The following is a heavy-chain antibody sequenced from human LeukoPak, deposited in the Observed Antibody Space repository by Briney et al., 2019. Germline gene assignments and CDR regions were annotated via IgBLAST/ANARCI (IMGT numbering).Heavy chain of an antibody. Sequence: PGGSLRLSCAASGFTFSSYAMSWVRQAPGKGLEWVSAISGSGGSTYYADSVKGRFTISRDNSKNTLYLQMNSLRAEDTAVYYCARGPDYGDYSDYWGQGTLVTVSS. CDR2: ISGSGGST. J-gene: IGHJ4*02. D-gene: IGHD4-17*01. CDR1: GFTFSSYA. CDR3: ARGPDYGDYSDY. V-gene: IGHV3-23*01.